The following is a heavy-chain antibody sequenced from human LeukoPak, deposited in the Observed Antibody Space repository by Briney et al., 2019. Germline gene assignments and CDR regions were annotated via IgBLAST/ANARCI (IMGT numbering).Heavy chain of an antibody. J-gene: IGHJ3*02. CDR2: IYPGDSDT. Sequence: GESPKISCKGSGYSFTSYWIGWVRQMPGKGLEWMGIIYPGDSDTRYSPSFQGQVTISADKSISTAYLQWSSLKASDTAMYYCARLDPLGFCSSTSCFAFDIWGQGTMVTVSS. CDR3: ARLDPLGFCSSTSCFAFDI. V-gene: IGHV5-51*01. CDR1: GYSFTSYW. D-gene: IGHD2-2*01.